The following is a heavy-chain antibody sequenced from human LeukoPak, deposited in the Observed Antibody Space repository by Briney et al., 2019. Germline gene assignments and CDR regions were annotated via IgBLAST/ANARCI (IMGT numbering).Heavy chain of an antibody. J-gene: IGHJ4*02. D-gene: IGHD3-9*01. V-gene: IGHV3-33*06. Sequence: SGGSLRLSCAASGFTFSSYGMHWVRQAPGKGLEWVAVIWYDGSNKYYADSVKGRFTISRDNSKNTLYLQMNSLRAEDTAVYYCAKAYDILTGYYPLDYWGQGTLVTVPS. CDR1: GFTFSSYG. CDR3: AKAYDILTGYYPLDY. CDR2: IWYDGSNK.